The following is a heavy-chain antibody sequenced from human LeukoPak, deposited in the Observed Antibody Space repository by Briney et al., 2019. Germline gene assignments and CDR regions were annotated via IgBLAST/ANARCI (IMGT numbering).Heavy chain of an antibody. CDR3: ARMALDGGDSIGFDS. CDR2: INPNIGDA. J-gene: IGHJ5*01. Sequence: GASVKVSCKAYGYTFTDYFIHWVRQAPGQGLEWMGWINPNIGDASYAQKFQDRVTMTRDRSINTAYMELSRLTSDDTAVYYCARMALDGGDSIGFDSWGQGTLVTVSS. V-gene: IGHV1-2*02. D-gene: IGHD2-21*02. CDR1: GYTFTDYF.